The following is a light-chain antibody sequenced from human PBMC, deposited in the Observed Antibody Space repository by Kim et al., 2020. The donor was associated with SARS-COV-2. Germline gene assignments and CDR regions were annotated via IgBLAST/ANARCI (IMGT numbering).Light chain of an antibody. J-gene: IGLJ2*01. CDR2: AKD. V-gene: IGLV3-19*01. Sequence: SSELTQDPAVSVALGQTVRITCQGDSLRQYYATWYQQRAGQAPVLVFYAKDKRPSGVPDRFSGSSSGNTASLTITGAQAADEADYYCESRDSHGKVVFGGGTKVTVL. CDR1: SLRQYY. CDR3: ESRDSHGKVV.